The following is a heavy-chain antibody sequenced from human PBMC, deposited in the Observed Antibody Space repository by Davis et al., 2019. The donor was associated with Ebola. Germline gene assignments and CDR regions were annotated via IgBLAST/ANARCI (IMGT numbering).Heavy chain of an antibody. CDR3: GKGKLEELDY. V-gene: IGHV1-46*02. J-gene: IGHJ4*02. D-gene: IGHD1/OR15-1a*01. CDR1: GGTFNTYG. Sequence: ASVKVSCKSSGGTFNTYGISWVRQAPGHGLEWMGTINTSDGFTSYAQEFQGRVTMTRDTSTSTVYMDLRSLRSEDTAVYYCGKGKLEELDYWGQGTLVTVSS. CDR2: INTSDGFT.